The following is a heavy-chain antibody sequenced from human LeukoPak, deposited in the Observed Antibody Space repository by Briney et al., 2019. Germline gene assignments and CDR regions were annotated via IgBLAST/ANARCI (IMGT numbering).Heavy chain of an antibody. CDR3: ARGTTFGVATNWFDP. CDR1: GASISSYY. J-gene: IGHJ5*02. Sequence: KPSETLSLTCTVSGASISSYYWSWIRQPPGKGLEWIGYIYYSGTTNYNPSLKSRLTISVDTSKNQFSLKLSSVTAADTAVYYCARGTTFGVATNWFDPWGQGTLVTVSS. CDR2: IYYSGTT. D-gene: IGHD3-3*01. V-gene: IGHV4-59*01.